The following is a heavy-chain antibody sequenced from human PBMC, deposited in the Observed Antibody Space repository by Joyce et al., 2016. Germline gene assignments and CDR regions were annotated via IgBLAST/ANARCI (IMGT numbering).Heavy chain of an antibody. V-gene: IGHV3-30-3*01. CDR2: ISYDGSDH. Sequence: QVHLVESGGGVVQPGTSLRLSCAASGFSFGDYAMHWVRQAPGRGLEWVALISYDGSDHYYADSVKGRFTISRDNSRNTLYLQMNSLKTEDTSVYHCAREIRGFYAAHWGQGTLVSVSS. D-gene: IGHD3-3*01. J-gene: IGHJ4*01. CDR3: AREIRGFYAAH. CDR1: GFSFGDYA.